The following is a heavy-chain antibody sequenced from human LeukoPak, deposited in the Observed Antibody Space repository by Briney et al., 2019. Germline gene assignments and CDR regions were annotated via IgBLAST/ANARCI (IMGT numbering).Heavy chain of an antibody. CDR3: ARDIQEHSSSWYWFDP. V-gene: IGHV1-2*02. D-gene: IGHD6-13*01. CDR1: GYTFTGYY. J-gene: IGHJ5*02. CDR2: INPNSGGT. Sequence: ASVKVSCEASGYTFTGYYMHWVRQAPGQGLEWMGWINPNSGGTNYAQKFQGRVTMTRDTSISTAYMELSRLRSDDTAVYYCARDIQEHSSSWYWFDPWGQGTLVTVSS.